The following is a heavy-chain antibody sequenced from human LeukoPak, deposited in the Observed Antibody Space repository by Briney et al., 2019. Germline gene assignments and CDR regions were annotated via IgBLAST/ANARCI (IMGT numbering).Heavy chain of an antibody. CDR2: INHSGST. V-gene: IGHV4-34*01. D-gene: IGHD3-10*01. CDR1: GGSFSGYY. J-gene: IGHJ6*03. Sequence: SETLSLTCAVYGGSFSGYYWSWIRQPPGKGLEWIGEINHSGSTNYNPSLKSRVTISVDTSKNQFSLKLSSVTAADTAVYYCARGAYGVRGVIYYYYYMDVWGKGTTVTVSS. CDR3: ARGAYGVRGVIYYYYYMDV.